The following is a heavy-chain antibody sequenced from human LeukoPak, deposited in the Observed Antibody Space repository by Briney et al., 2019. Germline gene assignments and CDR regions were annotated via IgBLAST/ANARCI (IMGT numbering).Heavy chain of an antibody. CDR3: ARGRGTYCSSTSCYTDPYYYYYMDV. CDR2: IYYSGST. Sequence: SETLSLTCTVSGGSISSYYWSWIRQPPGKGLEWIGYIYYSGSTNYNPSLKSRVTISVDTSKNQFSLKLSSVTAADTAVYYCARGRGTYCSSTSCYTDPYYYYYMDVWGKGTTVTVSS. D-gene: IGHD2-2*02. V-gene: IGHV4-59*01. CDR1: GGSISSYY. J-gene: IGHJ6*03.